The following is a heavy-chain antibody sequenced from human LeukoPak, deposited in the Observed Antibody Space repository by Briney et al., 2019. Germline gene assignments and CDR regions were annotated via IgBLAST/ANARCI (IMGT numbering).Heavy chain of an antibody. CDR2: ISNNAGNT. D-gene: IGHD5-18*01. CDR1: GFTFSSSA. V-gene: IGHV3-23*01. Sequence: PGGSLRLSCAASGFTFSSSAMSWVRQAPGKGLEWVSSISNNAGNTYYADSVKGRFTISRDNSYNTLYLQMNSLRAEDTAIYYCARDHSYGYHSDYWGQGTLVTVSS. CDR3: ARDHSYGYHSDY. J-gene: IGHJ4*02.